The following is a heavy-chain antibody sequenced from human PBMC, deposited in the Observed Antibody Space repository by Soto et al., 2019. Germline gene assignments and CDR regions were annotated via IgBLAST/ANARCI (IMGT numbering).Heavy chain of an antibody. D-gene: IGHD6-13*01. J-gene: IGHJ4*02. CDR2: IHHSGST. V-gene: IGHV4-4*02. CDR1: GVSISSDNW. Sequence: QVQLQESGPGLVRPSGTVSLTCAVSGVSISSDNWWSWVRQPPGKELEWIGEIHHSGSTNYNPSLKSRVTMSVVPSKDLFSLTLTSVTAADTAFYYCARDQGSHPGDWGQGTLVSVSS. CDR3: ARDQGSHPGD.